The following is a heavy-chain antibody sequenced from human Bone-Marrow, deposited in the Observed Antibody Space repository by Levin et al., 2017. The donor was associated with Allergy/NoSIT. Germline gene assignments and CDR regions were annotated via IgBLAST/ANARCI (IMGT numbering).Heavy chain of an antibody. CDR3: ARGPTYYYDSSGYYYHYYYYGMDV. J-gene: IGHJ6*02. Sequence: SQTLSLTCAVYGGSFSGYYWSWIRQPPGKGLEWIGEINHSGSTNYNPSLKSRVTISVDTSKNQFSLKLSSVTAADTAVYYCARGPTYYYDSSGYYYHYYYYGMDVWGQGTTVTVSS. V-gene: IGHV4-34*01. CDR2: INHSGST. D-gene: IGHD3-22*01. CDR1: GGSFSGYY.